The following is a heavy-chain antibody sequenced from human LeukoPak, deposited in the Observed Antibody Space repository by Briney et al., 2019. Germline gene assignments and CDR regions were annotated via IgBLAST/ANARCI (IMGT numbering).Heavy chain of an antibody. CDR3: ARDGGLDY. V-gene: IGHV1-2*02. Sequence: ASVKVSCKASGYTFTDYYMHWVRQAPGQGFEWMGWINPNTGGTNYAQKFQGRVTLTRDTSITTAYMELSRPRSDDTAVYYCARDGGLDYWGQGTLVTVSS. D-gene: IGHD3-3*01. J-gene: IGHJ4*02. CDR1: GYTFTDYY. CDR2: INPNTGGT.